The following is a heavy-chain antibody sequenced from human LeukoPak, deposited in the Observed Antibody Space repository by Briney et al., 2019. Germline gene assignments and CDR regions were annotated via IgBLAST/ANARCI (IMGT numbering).Heavy chain of an antibody. D-gene: IGHD1-26*01. CDR3: ARDHGVNSGSYPELTGAFGY. CDR2: IWYDGSNK. Sequence: PGGSLRLSCAASGFTFSSYAMHWVRQAPGTGLEWVAVIWYDGSNKYYADSVKGRFTISRDNSKNTLYLQMNSLRAEDTAVYYCARDHGVNSGSYPELTGAFGYWGQGTLVTVSS. J-gene: IGHJ4*02. V-gene: IGHV3-33*08. CDR1: GFTFSSYA.